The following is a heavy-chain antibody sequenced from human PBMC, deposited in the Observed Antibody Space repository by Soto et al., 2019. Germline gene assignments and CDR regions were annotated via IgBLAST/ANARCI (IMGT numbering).Heavy chain of an antibody. V-gene: IGHV3-23*01. D-gene: IGHD2-15*01. CDR3: AKDRDSPRDYFHY. J-gene: IGHJ4*02. CDR2: VSGNGQGI. CDR1: GFTFSSYA. Sequence: GGSLRLSCAASGFTFSSYAMSWVRQAPGKGLEWVSAVSGNGQGIYYADSVRGRFTISRDNSKNTLFLHMDSLRAEDTAVYYWAKDRDSPRDYFHYGGQGPLVTVSS.